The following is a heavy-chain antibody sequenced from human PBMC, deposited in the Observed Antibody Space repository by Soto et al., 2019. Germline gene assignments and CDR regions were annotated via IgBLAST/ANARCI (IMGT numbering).Heavy chain of an antibody. D-gene: IGHD1-26*01. CDR3: AKDAVPSNGKWDWFDS. CDR1: KFTFSDFA. J-gene: IGHJ5*01. V-gene: IGHV3-23*01. CDR2: IGGRGTDT. Sequence: DVQLLESGGGLVQPGGSLTLSCAASKFTFSDFAMSWVRQAPGKGLEWVSSIGGRGTDTYYADSVKGRFTISRDHSKNTLFLQMDGLRDEDTAVYYCAKDAVPSNGKWDWFDSWGQGTLVIVSS.